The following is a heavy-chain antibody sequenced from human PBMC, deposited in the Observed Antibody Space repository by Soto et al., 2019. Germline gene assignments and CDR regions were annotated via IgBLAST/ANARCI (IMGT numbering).Heavy chain of an antibody. D-gene: IGHD1-26*01. CDR2: TYYRSKWYN. J-gene: IGHJ3*02. CDR1: GDSVSSNSAA. CDR3: ARVAGAPHDAFGI. V-gene: IGHV6-1*01. Sequence: PSQTLSLTCAISGDSVSSNSAAWNWMRQSPSRGLEWLGRTYYRSKWYNDYAVSVKSRITINPDTSKNQFSLQLNSVTPEDTAVYYCARVAGAPHDAFGIWGQGTMVTVSS.